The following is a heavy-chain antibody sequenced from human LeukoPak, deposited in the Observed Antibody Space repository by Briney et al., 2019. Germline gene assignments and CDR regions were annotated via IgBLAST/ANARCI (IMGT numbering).Heavy chain of an antibody. J-gene: IGHJ4*02. CDR1: GFTFSSYG. V-gene: IGHV3-30*03. D-gene: IGHD4-23*01. Sequence: PGGSLRLSCAASGFTFSSYGMHWVRQAPGKGLEWVAVISYDGSNKYYADSVKGRFTISRDNSKNTLYLQMNSLRAEDTAVYYCARARGLRWYWDYWGQGTLVTVSS. CDR3: ARARGLRWYWDY. CDR2: ISYDGSNK.